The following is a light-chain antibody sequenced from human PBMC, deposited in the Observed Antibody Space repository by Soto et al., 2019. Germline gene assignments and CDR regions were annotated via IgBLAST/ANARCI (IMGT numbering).Light chain of an antibody. J-gene: IGLJ2*01. V-gene: IGLV1-40*01. CDR2: GNS. CDR3: QSYDSSLSGVL. CDR1: SSNIGTGYN. Sequence: QSVLTQPPSVSGAPGQRVTISCTGSSSNIGTGYNVHWYQQLPGTAPKLLIYGNSNRPSGVPDRFSGSKSGTSASLAITGLQAEDEADYXCQSYDSSLSGVLFGGGTKLTVL.